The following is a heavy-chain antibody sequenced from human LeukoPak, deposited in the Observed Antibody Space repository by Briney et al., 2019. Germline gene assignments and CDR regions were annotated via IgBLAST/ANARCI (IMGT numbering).Heavy chain of an antibody. J-gene: IGHJ6*03. Sequence: SETLSLTCTVSGYSISSGYYWGWIRQPPGKGLEWIGSIYHSGSTCYNPSLKSRVTISLDTSENQFSLKLSSVTAADTAVYYCARDGAHKNHYYSYYYMDVWGKGTTVTVSS. V-gene: IGHV4-38-2*02. CDR1: GYSISSGYY. D-gene: IGHD3-16*01. CDR2: IYHSGST. CDR3: ARDGAHKNHYYSYYYMDV.